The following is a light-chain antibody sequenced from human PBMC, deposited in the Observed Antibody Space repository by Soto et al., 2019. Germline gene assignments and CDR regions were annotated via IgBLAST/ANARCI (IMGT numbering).Light chain of an antibody. J-gene: IGLJ1*01. CDR2: GVT. CDR1: HNDIGTYDY. Sequence: QSALTQPTSVSGSPGQSITISCTGNHNDIGTYDYVSWYQQHPGRAPRLLIYGVTTRPSGISDRFSASKSGLTASLTISGLQPEDEADYYCSSFTSDRFYVFGPRTKVTVL. V-gene: IGLV2-14*03. CDR3: SSFTSDRFYV.